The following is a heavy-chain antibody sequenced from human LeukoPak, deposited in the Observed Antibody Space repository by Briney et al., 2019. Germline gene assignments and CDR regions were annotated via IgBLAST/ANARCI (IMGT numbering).Heavy chain of an antibody. J-gene: IGHJ5*02. V-gene: IGHV1-46*01. CDR3: ARVKSSWYGGGRFDP. D-gene: IGHD6-13*01. Sequence: VSVKVSCKASGYTFTSYYMHWVRQAPGQGLEWMGIINPSGGSTSYAQKFQGRVTMTRDTSTSTVYMELSSLRSEDTAVYYCARVKSSWYGGGRFDPWGQGTLVTVSS. CDR1: GYTFTSYY. CDR2: INPSGGST.